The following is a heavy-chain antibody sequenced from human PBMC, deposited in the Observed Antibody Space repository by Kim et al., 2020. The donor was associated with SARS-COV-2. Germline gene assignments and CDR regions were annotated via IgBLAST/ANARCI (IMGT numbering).Heavy chain of an antibody. CDR2: ISSSGTT. V-gene: IGHV4-39*01. D-gene: IGHD3-10*01. CDR3: ARGVRYCGSGNPKWFDP. J-gene: IGHJ5*02. CDR1: GGSISTSGYF. Sequence: SETLSLTCAVSGGSISTSGYFWGWIRQAPGKGLEWIGTISSSGTTYYNPSLNSRVTISADTSNNQFSLHLNSVAAADTAVYYCARGVRYCGSGNPKWFDPWGEGSLVTVSS.